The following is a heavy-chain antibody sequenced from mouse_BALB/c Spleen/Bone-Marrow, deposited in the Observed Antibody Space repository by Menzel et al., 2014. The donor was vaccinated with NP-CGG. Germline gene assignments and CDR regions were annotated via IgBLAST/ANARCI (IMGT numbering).Heavy chain of an antibody. D-gene: IGHD1-2*01. CDR1: GYTFTEYT. Sequence: VQLQQPGPELVKPGPSVKISCKTSGYTFTEYTMHWVKQSHGKSLEWIGSINPNNGGTSYNQKFKGKATLTVDKSSSTAYMELRSLTSGDSAVYYCARRGGYDYWGQGTTLTVSS. CDR3: ARRGGYDY. CDR2: INPNNGGT. V-gene: IGHV1-22*01. J-gene: IGHJ2*01.